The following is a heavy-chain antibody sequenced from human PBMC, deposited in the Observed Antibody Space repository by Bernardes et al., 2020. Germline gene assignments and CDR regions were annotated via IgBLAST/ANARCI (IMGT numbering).Heavy chain of an antibody. J-gene: IGHJ4*02. CDR2: HPGSNSST. CDR1: ASFSTIVS. Sequence: GRSLSPSCPLSASFSTIVSISCVRHPPGSLLELVSSHPGSNSSTYYADSVKGRFTISRDNSKNTLYLQMNSLRAEDTAVYYCARDFTSPPLSYFDYWGRGTVVPVS. V-gene: IGHV3-23*01. CDR3: ARDFTSPPLSYFDY. D-gene: IGHD3-3*01.